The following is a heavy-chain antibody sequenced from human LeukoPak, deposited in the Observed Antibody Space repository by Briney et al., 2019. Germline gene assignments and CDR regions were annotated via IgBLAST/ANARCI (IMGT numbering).Heavy chain of an antibody. Sequence: GGSLRLSCAASGFTFSSYEMNWVRQAPGKGLEWVSYISSSGSTIYYADSVKGRFTIPRDNAKNSLYLQMNSLRAEDTAVYYCARPLVRGIAGLLWGQGTLVTVSS. CDR2: ISSSGSTI. CDR3: ARPLVRGIAGLL. V-gene: IGHV3-48*03. CDR1: GFTFSSYE. J-gene: IGHJ4*02. D-gene: IGHD3-10*01.